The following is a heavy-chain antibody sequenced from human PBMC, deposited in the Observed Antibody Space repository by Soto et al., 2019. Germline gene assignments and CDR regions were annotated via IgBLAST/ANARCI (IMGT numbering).Heavy chain of an antibody. CDR2: IYYSGST. Sequence: SETLSLTCTVSGGSISSGDYYGSWIRQPPGKGLEWIGYIYYSGSTYYNPSLKSRVTISVDTSKNQFSLKLSSVTAADTAVYYCARATSDSSGYYGNWFDPWGQGTTVTVSS. CDR1: GGSISSGDYY. V-gene: IGHV4-30-4*01. J-gene: IGHJ5*02. D-gene: IGHD3-22*01. CDR3: ARATSDSSGYYGNWFDP.